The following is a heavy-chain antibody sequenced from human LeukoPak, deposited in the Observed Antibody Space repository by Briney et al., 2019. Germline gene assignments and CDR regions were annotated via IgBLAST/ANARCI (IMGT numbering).Heavy chain of an antibody. CDR3: ARGRSEYPYCSSTSCSLNYFDY. CDR1: GGSISSGGYY. D-gene: IGHD2-2*01. Sequence: PSETLSLTCTVSGGSISSGGYYWSWIRQPPGKGLEWIGYIYHSGSTYYNPSLKSRVTISVDTSKNQFSLKLSSVTAADTAVYYCARGRSEYPYCSSTSCSLNYFDYWGQGTLVTVSS. V-gene: IGHV4-30-2*01. J-gene: IGHJ4*02. CDR2: IYHSGST.